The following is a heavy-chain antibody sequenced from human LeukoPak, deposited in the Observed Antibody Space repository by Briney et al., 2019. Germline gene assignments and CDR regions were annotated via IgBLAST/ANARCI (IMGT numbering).Heavy chain of an antibody. V-gene: IGHV3-64*01. CDR2: ISSNGGSA. CDR1: GFTFSSYA. J-gene: IGHJ6*02. Sequence: GGSLRLSCAASGFTFSSYAMHWVRQAPGKGLEYVSAISSNGGSAYYANSVKGRFTISRDNSKNTLYLQMGSLRAEDMAVYYCARDSSTTNYYYGMDVWGQGTTVTVSS. CDR3: ARDSSTTNYYYGMDV. D-gene: IGHD2-2*01.